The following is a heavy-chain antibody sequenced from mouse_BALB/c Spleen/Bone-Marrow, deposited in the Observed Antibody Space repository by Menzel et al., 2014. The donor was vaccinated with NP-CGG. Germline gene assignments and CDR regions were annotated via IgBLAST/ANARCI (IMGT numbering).Heavy chain of an antibody. D-gene: IGHD2-4*01. Sequence: DVQLVESGGDLVKPGGSLKLSCAASGFTFSSYGMSWVRQTPDKRLEWVAAISSGGSYTYYPDSVKGRFTISRDNAKNTLYLQTSSLKSEDTAMYYCARQTYYDYDGYFDYWGQGTTLTVSS. CDR2: ISSGGSYT. V-gene: IGHV5-6*01. CDR3: ARQTYYDYDGYFDY. CDR1: GFTFSSYG. J-gene: IGHJ2*01.